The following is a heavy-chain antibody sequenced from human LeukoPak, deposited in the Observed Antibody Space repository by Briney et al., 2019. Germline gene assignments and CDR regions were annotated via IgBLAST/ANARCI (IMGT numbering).Heavy chain of an antibody. CDR3: ARWLGIYYYGMDV. CDR2: IYYSGST. V-gene: IGHV4-61*05. CDR1: GGSISSSSYY. J-gene: IGHJ6*02. Sequence: SETLSLTCTVSGGSISSSSYYWGWIRQPPGKGLEWIGYIYYSGSTNYNPSLKSRVTISVDTSKNQFSLKLSSVTAADTAVYYCARWLGIYYYGMDVWGQGTTVTVSS. D-gene: IGHD3-10*01.